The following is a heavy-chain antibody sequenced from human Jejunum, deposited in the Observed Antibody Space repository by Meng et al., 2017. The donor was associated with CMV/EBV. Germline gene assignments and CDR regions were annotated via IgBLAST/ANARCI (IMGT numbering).Heavy chain of an antibody. CDR2: ISGSGATT. Sequence: EVPLLESGGGLVQPGGSLRLSCAASGFTFSSYAMSWVRQAPGKGLEWVSGISGSGATTYCADSVKGRFTISRDNSKNTLWLQMNSLRAEDTAIYYCAKGPTYCTTASCYLLGGFWGQGTLVTVSS. CDR3: AKGPTYCTTASCYLLGGF. CDR1: GFTFSSYA. D-gene: IGHD2-2*01. J-gene: IGHJ4*02. V-gene: IGHV3-23*01.